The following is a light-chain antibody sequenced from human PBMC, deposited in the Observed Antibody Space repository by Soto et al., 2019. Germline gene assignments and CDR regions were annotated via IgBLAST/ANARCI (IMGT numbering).Light chain of an antibody. Sequence: QSVLTQPPSVSGAPGQRVTISCTGSSSNIGAGYDVHWYQQLPGTAPKVLIYGNSNRPSGVPDRFSGSKSCTSASLAITGLQAEDEADYYCQSYDSSLSGVVFGGGTKLTVL. V-gene: IGLV1-40*01. CDR3: QSYDSSLSGVV. CDR2: GNS. CDR1: SSNIGAGYD. J-gene: IGLJ2*01.